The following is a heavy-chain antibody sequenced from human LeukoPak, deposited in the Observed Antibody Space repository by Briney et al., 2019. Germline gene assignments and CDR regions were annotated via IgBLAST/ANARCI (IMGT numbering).Heavy chain of an antibody. CDR3: EAEAHTSGSDFDY. CDR2: ISYDGSNK. V-gene: IGHV3-30-3*01. J-gene: IGHJ4*02. Sequence: GGSLRLSCAASGFTFSNYAMHWVRQAPGKGLEWVAFISYDGSNKYYADSVKGRFTISRDNSKITLYLQMNSLRPEDTAVYYCEAEAHTSGSDFDYWGQETLVTVSS. D-gene: IGHD6-19*01. CDR1: GFTFSNYA.